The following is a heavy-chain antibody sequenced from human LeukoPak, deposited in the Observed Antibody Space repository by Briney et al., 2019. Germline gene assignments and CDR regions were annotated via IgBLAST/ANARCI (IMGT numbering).Heavy chain of an antibody. Sequence: GASVKVSCKASGYTFTSYLMNWVRQAPGQGLERMGWINTNTGNPTYTQAFTGRFVFSFDTSVSTAYLQISSLKTEDTAVYYCARGDGGFCSSGTCYWVSWGQGTLVTVSS. CDR1: GYTFTSYL. D-gene: IGHD2-15*01. CDR2: INTNTGNP. V-gene: IGHV7-4-1*02. J-gene: IGHJ5*02. CDR3: ARGDGGFCSSGTCYWVS.